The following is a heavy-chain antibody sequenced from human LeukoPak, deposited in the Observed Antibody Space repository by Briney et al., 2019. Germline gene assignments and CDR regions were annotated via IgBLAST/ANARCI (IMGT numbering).Heavy chain of an antibody. Sequence: PGGSLRLSCAASGFTFSSYGMSWVRQAPGKGLEWVSTISASGGSTYYADSVKGRFTISRDNSKNTLYLQMDSLRVEDTAVYYCARDLGYSSGPNYWGQGTRVTVSS. D-gene: IGHD6-19*01. J-gene: IGHJ4*02. CDR2: ISASGGST. V-gene: IGHV3-23*01. CDR3: ARDLGYSSGPNY. CDR1: GFTFSSYG.